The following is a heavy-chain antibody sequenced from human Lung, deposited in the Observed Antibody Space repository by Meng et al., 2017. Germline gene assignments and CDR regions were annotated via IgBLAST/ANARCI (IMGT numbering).Heavy chain of an antibody. CDR1: GGSITSSTW. V-gene: IGHV4-4*02. CDR2: IFHSGNT. D-gene: IGHD1-26*01. Sequence: QVQLQESGPGLVKPSGTLSLTCAVSGGSITSSTWWSWVRQTPGKGLEWFGEIFHSGNTNYNPPLESRVTISVDKSKNQFSLKVDSVTAADTATYYCARFDISSSGRGDYWGQGILVTVSS. J-gene: IGHJ4*02. CDR3: ARFDISSSGRGDY.